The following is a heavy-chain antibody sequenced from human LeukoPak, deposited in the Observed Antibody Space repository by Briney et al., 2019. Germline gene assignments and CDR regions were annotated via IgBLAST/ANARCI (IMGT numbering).Heavy chain of an antibody. CDR2: ISYSGST. D-gene: IGHD2-15*01. Sequence: PSETLSLTCAVPGASISSYFGGWIRKPPGKGLEWIGYISYSGSTNYNPSLKSRVIISAGTSKNQFSLKLSSVTAADTAVYYCARGVVVVAADYFDYWGQGTLVTVSS. V-gene: IGHV4-59*13. J-gene: IGHJ4*02. CDR1: GASISSYF. CDR3: ARGVVVVAADYFDY.